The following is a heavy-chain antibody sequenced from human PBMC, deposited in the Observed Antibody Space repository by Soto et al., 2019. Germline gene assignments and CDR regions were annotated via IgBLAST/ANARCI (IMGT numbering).Heavy chain of an antibody. D-gene: IGHD4-17*01. V-gene: IGHV1-69*13. CDR1: GCTFSSYA. CDR2: IIPIFGTA. Sequence: SVKVSCKASGCTFSSYAISWVRQARGQGLEWMGGIIPIFGTANYAQKFQGRVTITADESTSTAYMELSSLRSEDTAVYYCARDHRLTTVTNDWFEPLGQGTLLSVSS. CDR3: ARDHRLTTVTNDWFEP. J-gene: IGHJ5*02.